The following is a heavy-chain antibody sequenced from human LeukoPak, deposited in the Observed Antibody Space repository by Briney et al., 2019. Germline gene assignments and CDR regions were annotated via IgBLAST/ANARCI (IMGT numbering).Heavy chain of an antibody. V-gene: IGHV4-34*01. CDR3: ARGYQLLYNWFDP. Sequence: SETLSLTCAVYGGSLSGHYWSWIRQPPGKGLEWIGEINHSGSTNYNPSLKSRVTISVDTSKNQFSLKLSSVTAADTAVYYCARGYQLLYNWFDPWGQGTLVTVSS. D-gene: IGHD2-2*01. CDR1: GGSLSGHY. J-gene: IGHJ5*02. CDR2: INHSGST.